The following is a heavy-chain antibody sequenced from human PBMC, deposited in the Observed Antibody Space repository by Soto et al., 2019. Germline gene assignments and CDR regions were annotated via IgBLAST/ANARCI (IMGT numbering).Heavy chain of an antibody. V-gene: IGHV2-5*01. D-gene: IGHD6-13*01. CDR3: ARPPRGIAAFYFDY. Sequence: SGPTLVNPTQTLTLTCTFSGFSLSTSGVGVGGIRQPPGKALEWLALIYWNDDKRYSPSLKSRLTITKDTSKNQVVLTVTNMDPVDTATYYCARPPRGIAAFYFDYWGQGTLVTVSS. CDR2: IYWNDDK. J-gene: IGHJ4*02. CDR1: GFSLSTSGVG.